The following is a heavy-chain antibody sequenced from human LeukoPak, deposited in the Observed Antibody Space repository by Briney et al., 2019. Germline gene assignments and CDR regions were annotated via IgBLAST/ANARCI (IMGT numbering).Heavy chain of an antibody. V-gene: IGHV4-61*05. Sequence: SETLSLTCTVSGGSISGTYYHWGWIRQPPGKGLEWIGYIYYSGSTNYNPSLKSRVTISVDTSKNQFSLKLSSVTAADTAVYYCARGIFGVVTGYYYYYGMDVWGQGTTVTVSS. J-gene: IGHJ6*02. D-gene: IGHD3-3*01. CDR1: GGSISGTYYH. CDR3: ARGIFGVVTGYYYYYGMDV. CDR2: IYYSGST.